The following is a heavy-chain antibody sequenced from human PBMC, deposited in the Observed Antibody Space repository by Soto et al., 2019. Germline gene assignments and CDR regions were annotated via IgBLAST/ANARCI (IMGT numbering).Heavy chain of an antibody. CDR2: ISSSSSYI. CDR3: ARDSALGIAARPGWFDP. Sequence: GGSLRLSCAASGFTFSSYSMNWVRQAPGKGLEWVSSISSSSSYIYYADSVKGRFTISRDNAKNSVYLQMNSLRAEDTAVYYCARDSALGIAARPGWFDPWGQGTLVTVSS. J-gene: IGHJ5*02. CDR1: GFTFSSYS. D-gene: IGHD6-6*01. V-gene: IGHV3-21*01.